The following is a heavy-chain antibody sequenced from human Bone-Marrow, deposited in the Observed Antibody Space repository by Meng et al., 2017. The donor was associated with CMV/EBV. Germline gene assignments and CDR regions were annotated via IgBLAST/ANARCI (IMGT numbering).Heavy chain of an antibody. Sequence: SYAISWVRQAPGQGLEWMGGISPIFGTANYAQKFQGRVTITADESTSTAYMELSSLRSEDTAVYYCARDAAGRYCSGGSCYGHYFDYWGQGTLVTVSS. V-gene: IGHV1-69*01. J-gene: IGHJ4*02. CDR1: SYA. D-gene: IGHD2-15*01. CDR3: ARDAAGRYCSGGSCYGHYFDY. CDR2: ISPIFGTA.